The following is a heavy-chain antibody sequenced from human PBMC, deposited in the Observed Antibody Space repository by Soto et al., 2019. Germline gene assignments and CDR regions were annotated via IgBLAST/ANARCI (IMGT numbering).Heavy chain of an antibody. Sequence: QVQLVQSGAEVKKPGASVKVSCKASGYTFTSYNIAWVRQAPGQGLEWMGWISGHNGNRKYAQKLQGRVTMTTDTSTSTAYMDLRSLRSDGTAVYYCARDHGGGITFEWGQGTLVTVSS. CDR2: ISGHNGNR. CDR1: GYTFTSYN. J-gene: IGHJ4*02. D-gene: IGHD3-16*01. CDR3: ARDHGGGITFE. V-gene: IGHV1-18*01.